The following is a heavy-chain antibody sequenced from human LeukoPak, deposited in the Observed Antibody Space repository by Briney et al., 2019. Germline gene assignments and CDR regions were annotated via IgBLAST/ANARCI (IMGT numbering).Heavy chain of an antibody. D-gene: IGHD3-3*01. J-gene: IGHJ6*02. Sequence: SETLSLTCAVYGGSFSGYYWSWIRQPPGKGLEWIGEINHSGSTNYNPSLKSRVTISVDTSKNQSSLKLSSVTAADTAVYYCARSPYYDFWSGYYTGYYYGMDVWGQGTTVTVSS. CDR3: ARSPYYDFWSGYYTGYYYGMDV. CDR1: GGSFSGYY. V-gene: IGHV4-34*01. CDR2: INHSGST.